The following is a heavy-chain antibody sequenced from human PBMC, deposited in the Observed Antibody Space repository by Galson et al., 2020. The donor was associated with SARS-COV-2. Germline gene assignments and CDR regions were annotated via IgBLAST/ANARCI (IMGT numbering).Heavy chain of an antibody. CDR2: IVVGSGAT. J-gene: IGHJ5*02. Sequence: SVKVSCKASGFSFDDSAMQWLRQLRGESLEWMGWIVVGSGATTYAQNFQERVTISMDLSTTTVYMELSSLRSEDTAVYYCTADRRTVTGSRGIALWGQGTLVTVSS. D-gene: IGHD4-4*01. CDR1: GFSFDDSA. V-gene: IGHV1-58*02. CDR3: TADRRTVTGSRGIAL.